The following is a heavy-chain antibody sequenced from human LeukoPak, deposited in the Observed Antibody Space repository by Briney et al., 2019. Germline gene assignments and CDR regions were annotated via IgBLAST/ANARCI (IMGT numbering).Heavy chain of an antibody. D-gene: IGHD3-9*01. CDR3: ARDLSMTGYYAEYYYYGMDV. J-gene: IGHJ6*02. V-gene: IGHV1-18*01. Sequence: ASVKVSCKASGYTFTSYGISWVRQAPGQGLEWMGWISAYNGNTNYAQKLQGRVTMTTDTSTSTAYMELRSLRSDDTAVCYCARDLSMTGYYAEYYYYGMDVWGQGTTVTVSS. CDR2: ISAYNGNT. CDR1: GYTFTSYG.